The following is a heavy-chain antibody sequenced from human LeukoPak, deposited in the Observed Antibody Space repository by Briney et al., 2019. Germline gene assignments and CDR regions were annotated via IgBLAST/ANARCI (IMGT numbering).Heavy chain of an antibody. Sequence: SQTLSLTCTVSGGSISGYYWSWIRQPPGKGLECIGYTYYSGSTNYNPSLKSRVTISVDTSRNQFSLKLTSVTAADTAVYYCAKVSDRDSSGYYWGFEYWGQGTLVTVSS. CDR3: AKVSDRDSSGYYWGFEY. CDR1: GGSISGYY. V-gene: IGHV4-59*08. CDR2: TYYSGST. D-gene: IGHD3-22*01. J-gene: IGHJ4*02.